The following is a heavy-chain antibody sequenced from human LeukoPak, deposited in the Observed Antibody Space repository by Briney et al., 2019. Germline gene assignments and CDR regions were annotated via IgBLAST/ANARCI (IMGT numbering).Heavy chain of an antibody. D-gene: IGHD7-27*01. V-gene: IGHV4-34*01. CDR2: INHSGST. Sequence: SETLSLTCAVYGGSFSGYYWSWIRQPPGKGLEWIGEINHSGSTYYNPSLKSRVTISVDTSKNQFSLKLSSVTAADTAVYYCAIQYWGWLLYWGQGTLVTVSS. CDR3: AIQYWGWLLY. J-gene: IGHJ4*02. CDR1: GGSFSGYY.